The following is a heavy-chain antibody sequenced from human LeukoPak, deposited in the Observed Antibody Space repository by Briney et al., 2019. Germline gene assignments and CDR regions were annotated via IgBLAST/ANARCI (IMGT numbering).Heavy chain of an antibody. CDR1: GGSISSGDYY. J-gene: IGHJ4*02. CDR3: ARGRRVRGVIPDRAHFDFDY. D-gene: IGHD3-10*01. Sequence: PSETLSLTCTVSGGSISSGDYYWSWIRQPPGKGLEWIGYIYYSGSTYYNPSLKSRVTISVDRSKNQFSLKLSSVTAADTAVYYCARGRRVRGVIPDRAHFDFDYWGQGTLVTVSS. CDR2: IYYSGST. V-gene: IGHV4-30-4*08.